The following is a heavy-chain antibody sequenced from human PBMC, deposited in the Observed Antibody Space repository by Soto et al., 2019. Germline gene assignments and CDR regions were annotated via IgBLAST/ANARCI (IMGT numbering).Heavy chain of an antibody. CDR3: ARARAVETATIVGY. Sequence: ASVKVSCKASGYSFTSHNVHWVRQAPGQGLEWMGMINPSGGGANYAQKFQGRVTMTSDTSTSTLYMVLSGLRPEDTAVYYCARARAVETATIVGYWGQGTLVTVSS. V-gene: IGHV1-46*01. CDR2: INPSGGGA. J-gene: IGHJ4*02. D-gene: IGHD5-12*01. CDR1: GYSFTSHN.